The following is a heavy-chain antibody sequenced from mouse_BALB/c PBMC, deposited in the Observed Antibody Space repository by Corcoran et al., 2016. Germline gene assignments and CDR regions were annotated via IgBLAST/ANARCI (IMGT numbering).Heavy chain of an antibody. D-gene: IGHD2-1*01. CDR1: GYTFTSYV. V-gene: IGHV1S136*01. CDR3: EREVPGGNPFDY. J-gene: IGHJ2*01. CDR2: IYPYNDGI. Sequence: EVQLQQSGPELVKPGASVKMSCKASGYTFTSYVIHWVKQKPGQGLEWIGYIYPYNDGIKYNEKFKGKATLTSDKSSSTAYMGLNSLTSEDSAVYYCEREVPGGNPFDYWGQGTTLAVSS.